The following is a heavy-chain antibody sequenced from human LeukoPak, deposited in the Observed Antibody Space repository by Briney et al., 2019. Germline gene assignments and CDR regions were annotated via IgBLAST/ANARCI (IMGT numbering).Heavy chain of an antibody. J-gene: IGHJ4*02. CDR3: ARAPYDYVWGSYRFPKYYFDY. D-gene: IGHD3-16*02. Sequence: ASVKVSCKASGYTFTGYYMHWVRQAPGQGLEWMGWMNPNSGNTGYAQKFQGRVTMTRNTSISTAYMELSSLRSEDTAVYYCARAPYDYVWGSYRFPKYYFDYWGQGTLVTVSS. V-gene: IGHV1-8*02. CDR2: MNPNSGNT. CDR1: GYTFTGYY.